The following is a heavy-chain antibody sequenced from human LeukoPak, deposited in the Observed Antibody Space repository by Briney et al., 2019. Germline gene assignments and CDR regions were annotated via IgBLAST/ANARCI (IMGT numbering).Heavy chain of an antibody. J-gene: IGHJ4*02. Sequence: SETLSLTCTVSGGSISSGGCYWSWIRQPPGKGLEWIGYIYYSGSTYYNPSLKSRVTISVDTSKNQFSLKLSSVTAADTAVYYCARGGGIASTKGFDYWGQGTLVTVSS. CDR2: IYYSGST. CDR3: ARGGGIASTKGFDY. D-gene: IGHD6-13*01. V-gene: IGHV4-30-4*08. CDR1: GGSISSGGCY.